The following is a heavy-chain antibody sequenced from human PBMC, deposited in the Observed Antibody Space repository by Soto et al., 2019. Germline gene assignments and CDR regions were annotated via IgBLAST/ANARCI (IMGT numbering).Heavy chain of an antibody. CDR2: VSGSGGST. J-gene: IGHJ4*02. Sequence: EVQLLESGGDLVQPGGSLRLSCAASGFTFSNYAMTWVRQTPGKGLAWVSSVSGSGGSTYYADSVKGRFTISRDNSKNTQYLQMNSLRAEDTAVYYCAKASSAVAGRYYFDYWGQGTLVTVSS. CDR3: AKASSAVAGRYYFDY. CDR1: GFTFSNYA. D-gene: IGHD6-19*01. V-gene: IGHV3-23*01.